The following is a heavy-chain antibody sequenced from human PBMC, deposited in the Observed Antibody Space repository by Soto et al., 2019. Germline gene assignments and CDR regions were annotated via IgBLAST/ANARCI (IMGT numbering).Heavy chain of an antibody. CDR2: INAGNGTA. CDR3: ARRAVAGTYYYYGMDV. V-gene: IGHV1-3*01. Sequence: ASVKVSCKASGYTFTSYAMHWVRQAPGQRLEWMGWINAGNGTAKYAQKFQGRVTITRDESTSTAYMELSSLRSEDTAVYYCARRAVAGTYYYYGMDVWGQGTTVTVSS. J-gene: IGHJ6*02. D-gene: IGHD6-19*01. CDR1: GYTFTSYA.